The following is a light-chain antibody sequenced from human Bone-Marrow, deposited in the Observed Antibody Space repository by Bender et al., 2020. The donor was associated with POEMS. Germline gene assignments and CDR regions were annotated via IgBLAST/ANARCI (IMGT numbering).Light chain of an antibody. CDR3: SSYTRSTSYV. V-gene: IGLV2-14*01. CDR1: TSDVGTYNY. J-gene: IGLJ1*01. CDR2: EVS. Sequence: QSALTQPASVSGSPGQSITISCTGTTSDVGTYNYVSWYQQHPGKAPKLMIYEVSKRPSGVPDRFSASKSGNTASLTISGLQAEDEADYYCSSYTRSTSYVFGTGTKVTVL.